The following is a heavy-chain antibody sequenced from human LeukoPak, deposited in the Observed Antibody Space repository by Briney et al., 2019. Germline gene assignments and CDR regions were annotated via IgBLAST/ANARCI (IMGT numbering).Heavy chain of an antibody. CDR2: IIPILGIA. CDR1: GGTFSSYA. J-gene: IGHJ4*02. CDR3: ARSGSSSPIFDY. Sequence: SVKVSCKASGGTFSSYAISWVRQAPGQGLEWMGRIIPILGIANYAQKFQGRVTITADKSTSTAYMELSSLRSEDTAVYYCARSGSSSPIFDYWGQGTLVTVSS. D-gene: IGHD6-13*01. V-gene: IGHV1-69*04.